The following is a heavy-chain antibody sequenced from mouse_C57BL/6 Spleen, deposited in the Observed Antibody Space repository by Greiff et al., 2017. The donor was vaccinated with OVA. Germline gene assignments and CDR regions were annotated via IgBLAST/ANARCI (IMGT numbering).Heavy chain of an antibody. CDR3: ARYRRGDFDY. V-gene: IGHV5-17*01. Sequence: EVQRVESGGGLVKPGGSLKLSCAASGFTFSDYGMHWVRQAPEKGLEWVAYISSCSSTIYYADTVKGRFTISRDNAKSTLFLQMTSLRSEDTAMYYCARYRRGDFDYWGQGTTLTVSS. CDR1: GFTFSDYG. CDR2: ISSCSSTI. J-gene: IGHJ2*01.